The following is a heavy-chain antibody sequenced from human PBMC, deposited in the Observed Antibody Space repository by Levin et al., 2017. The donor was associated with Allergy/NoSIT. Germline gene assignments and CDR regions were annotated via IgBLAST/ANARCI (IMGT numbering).Heavy chain of an antibody. CDR2: IIPIFGTA. CDR1: GGTFSSYA. J-gene: IGHJ5*02. Sequence: SVKVSCKASGGTFSSYAISWVRQAPGQGLEWMGGIIPIFGTANYAQKFQGRVTITADESTSTAYMELSSLRSEDTAVYYCASQSSDTTVTTWWFDPWGQGTLVTVSS. D-gene: IGHD4-17*01. CDR3: ASQSSDTTVTTWWFDP. V-gene: IGHV1-69*13.